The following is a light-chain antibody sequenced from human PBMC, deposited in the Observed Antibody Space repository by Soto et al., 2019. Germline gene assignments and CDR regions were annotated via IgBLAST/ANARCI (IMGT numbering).Light chain of an antibody. J-gene: IGLJ1*01. V-gene: IGLV1-40*01. CDR2: GNS. Sequence: QSVLTQPPSVSGAPGQRVTISCTGSSSNIGAGYDVHWYQQLPGTAPKLLIYGNSNRPSGVPDRFSGSKSGTSASLAITGLQAEDEADYYCRSYDSSLSGVFGTGTRSPS. CDR1: SSNIGAGYD. CDR3: RSYDSSLSGV.